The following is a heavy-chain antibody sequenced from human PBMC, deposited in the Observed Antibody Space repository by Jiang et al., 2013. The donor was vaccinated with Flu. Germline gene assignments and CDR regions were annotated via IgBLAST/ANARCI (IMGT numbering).Heavy chain of an antibody. J-gene: IGHJ2*01. CDR1: GGSLRGYF. Sequence: LLKPSETLSLTCAVYGGSLRGYFWNWVRQPPGKGLEWIGEINHSGTANYSPSLKGRVTISVDTSKNQFSLRLTSVTAADTAVYFCASPYTYGRYFDVWGRGALVTVSS. D-gene: IGHD2-8*01. CDR3: ASPYTYGRYFDV. CDR2: INHSGTA. V-gene: IGHV4-34*01.